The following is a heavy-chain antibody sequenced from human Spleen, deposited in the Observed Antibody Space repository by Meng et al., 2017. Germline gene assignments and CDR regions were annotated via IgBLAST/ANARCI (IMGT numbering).Heavy chain of an antibody. CDR3: ARGSNFYDSYVLSDFDY. D-gene: IGHD3-22*01. Sequence: GESLKISCAASGFTFSSYSMNWVRQAPGKGLEWVSSISSSSSYIYYADSVKGRFTISRDNAKNSLYLQMNSLRAEDTAVYYCARGSNFYDSYVLSDFDYWGQGTLVTVSS. CDR1: GFTFSSYS. J-gene: IGHJ4*02. CDR2: ISSSSSYI. V-gene: IGHV3-21*01.